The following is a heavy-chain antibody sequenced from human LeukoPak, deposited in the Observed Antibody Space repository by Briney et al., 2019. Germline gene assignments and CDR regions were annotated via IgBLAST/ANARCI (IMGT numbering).Heavy chain of an antibody. CDR3: AKVGKTENYYGSGRFSYYYYMDV. CDR1: GYSTTCYW. V-gene: IGHV3-30*02. D-gene: IGHD3-10*01. Sequence: GESLKISCHASGYSTTCYWIGGVHPAPGKGLERVSFIRSNGSNKYYADSVKGRFTISRDNSKNTLYLQMNSLRAEDTAVYYCAKVGKTENYYGSGRFSYYYYMDVWGKGTTVTVSS. J-gene: IGHJ6*03. CDR2: IRSNGSNK.